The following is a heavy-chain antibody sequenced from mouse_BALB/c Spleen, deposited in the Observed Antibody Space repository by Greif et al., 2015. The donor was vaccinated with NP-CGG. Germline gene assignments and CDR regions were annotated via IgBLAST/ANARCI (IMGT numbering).Heavy chain of an antibody. Sequence: EVQLVESGGGLVQPGGSRKLSCAASGFTFSSFGMHWVRQAPEKGLEWVAYISSGSSTIYYADTVKGRFTISRDNPKNTLFLQMTSLRSEDTAMYYCARVTVVAHYAMDYWGQGTSVTVSS. D-gene: IGHD1-1*01. CDR1: GFTFSSFG. CDR3: ARVTVVAHYAMDY. CDR2: ISSGSSTI. V-gene: IGHV5-17*02. J-gene: IGHJ4*01.